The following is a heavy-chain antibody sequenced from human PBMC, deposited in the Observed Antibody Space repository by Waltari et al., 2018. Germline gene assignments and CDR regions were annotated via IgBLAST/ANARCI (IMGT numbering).Heavy chain of an antibody. CDR1: GFSLTTGGMC. J-gene: IGHJ4*02. CDR2: SDWDGER. Sequence: QVTLRESGPALVKPTQTLTLTCTFSGFSLTTGGMCVTWIRQSPGKALEWLARSDWDGERNYSASLQTRLTISKDASKNQVVLTMTNMDPVDTATYYCARIPDGNYYFDYWGRGTLVTVSS. D-gene: IGHD4-4*01. V-gene: IGHV2-70*15. CDR3: ARIPDGNYYFDY.